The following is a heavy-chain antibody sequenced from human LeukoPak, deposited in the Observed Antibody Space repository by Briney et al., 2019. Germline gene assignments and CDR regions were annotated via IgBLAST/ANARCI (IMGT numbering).Heavy chain of an antibody. CDR3: ARGGRGLNYYDSSGYGPFDY. CDR1: GGSISSGSYY. D-gene: IGHD3-22*01. J-gene: IGHJ4*02. CDR2: IYTSGST. Sequence: SQTLSLTCTVSGGSISSGSYYWSWIRQPAGKGLEWIGRIYTSGSTNYNPSLKSRVTISVDTSKNQFSLKLSSVTAADTAVYYCARGGRGLNYYDSSGYGPFDYWGQGTLVTVSS. V-gene: IGHV4-61*02.